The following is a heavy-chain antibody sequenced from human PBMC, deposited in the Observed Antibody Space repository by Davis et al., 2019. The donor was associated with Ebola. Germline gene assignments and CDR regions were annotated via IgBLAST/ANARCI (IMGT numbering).Heavy chain of an antibody. CDR1: GYSFTSYW. CDR3: ARQESLYGYIDH. Sequence: GESLKISCKGSGYSFTSYWIAWVRQMPGKGLEWMGITYAGDSDVRYSPSFEGQVTISVDRSLTTAYLQWSSLKAPDTATYYCARQESLYGYIDHWGQGTLVTVSS. V-gene: IGHV5-51*01. D-gene: IGHD3-10*01. J-gene: IGHJ4*02. CDR2: TYAGDSDV.